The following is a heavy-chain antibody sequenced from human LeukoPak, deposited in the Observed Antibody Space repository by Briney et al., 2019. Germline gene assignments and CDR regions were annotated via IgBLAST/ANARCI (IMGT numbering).Heavy chain of an antibody. D-gene: IGHD1-26*01. CDR3: AASNSGSYYWQGY. Sequence: GGSPRLSCAASGFTFSDYYMSWIRQAPGKGLEWVSYISSSSSYTNYADSVKGRFTISRDNAKNSLYLQMNSLRAEDTAVYYCAASNSGSYYWQGYWGQGTLVTVSS. CDR2: ISSSSSYT. V-gene: IGHV3-11*03. J-gene: IGHJ4*02. CDR1: GFTFSDYY.